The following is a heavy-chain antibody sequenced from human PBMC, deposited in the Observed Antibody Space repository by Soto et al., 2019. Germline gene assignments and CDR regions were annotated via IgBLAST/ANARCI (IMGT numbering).Heavy chain of an antibody. V-gene: IGHV1-18*01. Sequence: ASVKVSCKASGCTFTSYGVSWVRQAPGQGLEWMGWISAYNGNTNYAQKLQGRVTMTTDTSTSTAYMELRSLRSDDTAVYYCARGRGSTMIVVVIDFDYWGQGTLVTVSS. CDR2: ISAYNGNT. CDR1: GCTFTSYG. D-gene: IGHD3-22*01. J-gene: IGHJ4*02. CDR3: ARGRGSTMIVVVIDFDY.